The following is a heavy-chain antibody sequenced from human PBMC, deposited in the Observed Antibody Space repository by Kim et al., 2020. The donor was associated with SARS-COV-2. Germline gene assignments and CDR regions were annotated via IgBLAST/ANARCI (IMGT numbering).Heavy chain of an antibody. CDR2: ST. CDR3: ARGERLFDS. V-gene: IGHV4-59*09. Sequence: STNDNPSHQRRVTISVDTSRSPFSLKLSSVTAADTAVYYCARGERLFDSWGQGTLVTVSS. J-gene: IGHJ4*02.